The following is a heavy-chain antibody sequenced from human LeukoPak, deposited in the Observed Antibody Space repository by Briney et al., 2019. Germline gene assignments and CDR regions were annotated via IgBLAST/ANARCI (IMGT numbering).Heavy chain of an antibody. CDR2: VFHSGNT. J-gene: IGHJ2*01. Sequence: SETLSLTCTVSGYSISSGYYWGWIRQPPGKGLEWVGSVFHSGNTYYNPSLKSRVTISVDTSKNQFSLKLSSVTAADTAVYYCARRRIAATDWYFDLWGRGTLVTVSS. CDR3: ARRRIAATDWYFDL. CDR1: GYSISSGYY. D-gene: IGHD6-13*01. V-gene: IGHV4-38-2*02.